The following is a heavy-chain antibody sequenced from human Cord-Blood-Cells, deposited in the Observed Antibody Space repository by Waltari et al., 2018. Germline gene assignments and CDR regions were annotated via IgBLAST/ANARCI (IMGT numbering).Heavy chain of an antibody. Sequence: VQLVQSGAEVKKPGASVKVSGTVSGYTLTELSMHCLRQAPGKGPEWMGGFDPEDGETIYAQKFQGRVTMTEDTSTDTAYMELSSLRSEDTAVHYCATDWGSSSWYGMDVWGQGTTVTVSS. V-gene: IGHV1-24*01. CDR2: FDPEDGET. CDR1: GYTLTELS. J-gene: IGHJ6*02. CDR3: ATDWGSSSWYGMDV. D-gene: IGHD6-13*01.